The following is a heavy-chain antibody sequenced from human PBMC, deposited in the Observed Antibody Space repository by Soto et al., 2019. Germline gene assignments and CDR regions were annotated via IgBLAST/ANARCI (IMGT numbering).Heavy chain of an antibody. J-gene: IGHJ4*02. CDR1: GGSISSSSYY. CDR3: ARLCRGLGSSCRLDY. Sequence: SETLSLTCTVSGGSISSSSYYWGWIRQPPGKGLEWIGSIYYSGSTYYNPSLKSRVTISVDTSKNQFSLKLSSVTAADTAVYYCARLCRGLGSSCRLDYWGQGTLVTVSS. D-gene: IGHD6-13*01. V-gene: IGHV4-39*01. CDR2: IYYSGST.